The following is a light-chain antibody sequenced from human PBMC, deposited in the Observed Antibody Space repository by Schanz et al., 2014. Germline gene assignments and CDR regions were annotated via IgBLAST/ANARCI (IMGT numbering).Light chain of an antibody. Sequence: QSALTQPPSASGSPGQSVTISCTGTSSDVGGHNYVAWYQQHPGKVPKVMIYDVNRRPSGVPYRFSGSKSGNTASLTISGLQTEDEADYYCSSYTSSSTLIFGGGTKLTVL. CDR2: DVN. V-gene: IGLV2-14*03. J-gene: IGLJ2*01. CDR3: SSYTSSSTLI. CDR1: SSDVGGHNY.